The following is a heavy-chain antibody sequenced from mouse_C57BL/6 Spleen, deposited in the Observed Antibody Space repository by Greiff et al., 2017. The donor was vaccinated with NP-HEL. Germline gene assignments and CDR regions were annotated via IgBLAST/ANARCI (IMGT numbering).Heavy chain of an antibody. Sequence: EVKLVESEGGLVQPGSSMKLSCTASGFTFSDYYMAWVRQVPEKGLEWVANINYDGSSTYYLDSLKSRFIISRDNAKNILYLQMSSLKSEDTATYYCARGLHYYAMDYWGQGTSVTVSS. V-gene: IGHV5-16*01. J-gene: IGHJ4*01. CDR3: ARGLHYYAMDY. CDR2: INYDGSST. CDR1: GFTFSDYY.